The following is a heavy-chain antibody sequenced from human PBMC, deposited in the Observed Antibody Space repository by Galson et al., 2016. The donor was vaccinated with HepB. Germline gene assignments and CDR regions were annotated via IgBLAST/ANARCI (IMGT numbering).Heavy chain of an antibody. CDR1: GFTFSSYE. CDR2: ISRSGSTI. D-gene: IGHD3-3*01. J-gene: IGHJ6*02. CDR3: ARGLDYDFWRPRPQYHGMDG. Sequence: SLRLSCAASGFTFSSYEMDWVRQAPGKGLERVADISRSGSTINYADSVKGRFTISRDNAKNSLYLQMNSLRAEDMAVYYCARGLDYDFWRPRPQYHGMDGWGHGATVTVSS. V-gene: IGHV3-48*03.